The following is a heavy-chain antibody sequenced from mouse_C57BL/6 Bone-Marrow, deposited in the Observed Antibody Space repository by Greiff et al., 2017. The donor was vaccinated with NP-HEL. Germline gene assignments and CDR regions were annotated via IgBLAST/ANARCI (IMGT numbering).Heavy chain of an antibody. J-gene: IGHJ3*01. CDR1: GFTFSDYG. Sequence: EVQGVESGGGLVKPGGSLKLSCAASGFTFSDYGMHWVRQAPEKGLAWVAYISSGSSTIYYADKLKGRFTISRDNAKNTLFLQMTSLRAEDTAMYYCARRGVALLGGFAYWGQGTLVTVSA. D-gene: IGHD2-1*01. CDR2: ISSGSSTI. V-gene: IGHV5-17*01. CDR3: ARRGVALLGGFAY.